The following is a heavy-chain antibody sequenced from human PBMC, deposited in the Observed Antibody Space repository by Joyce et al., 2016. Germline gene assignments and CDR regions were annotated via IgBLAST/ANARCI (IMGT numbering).Heavy chain of an antibody. Sequence: EVQLVQSGAEVKKPGESLKISWKGSGYSFSNYWSGWVRQMAGKGLEWMGIIYPGYSDTRYSPSFEGQVTISADKSITTAYLQWTSLKASDTAMYYCARGQGLVIDWFDPWGQGTLVTVSS. J-gene: IGHJ5*02. D-gene: IGHD6-19*01. CDR3: ARGQGLVIDWFDP. CDR1: GYSFSNYW. V-gene: IGHV5-51*01. CDR2: IYPGYSDT.